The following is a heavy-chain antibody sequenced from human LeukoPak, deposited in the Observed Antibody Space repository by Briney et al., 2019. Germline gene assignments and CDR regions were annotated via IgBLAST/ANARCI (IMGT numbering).Heavy chain of an antibody. J-gene: IGHJ4*02. CDR2: ISGSGGST. V-gene: IGHV3-23*01. CDR1: GFTFSSYA. Sequence: GGPLRLSCAASGFTFSSYAMSWVRQAPGKGLEWVSAISGSGGSTYYADSVKGRFTISRDNSKNTLYLQMNSLRAEDTAVYYCAKERSGADYVWGSYRSALDYWGQGTLVTVSS. D-gene: IGHD3-16*02. CDR3: AKERSGADYVWGSYRSALDY.